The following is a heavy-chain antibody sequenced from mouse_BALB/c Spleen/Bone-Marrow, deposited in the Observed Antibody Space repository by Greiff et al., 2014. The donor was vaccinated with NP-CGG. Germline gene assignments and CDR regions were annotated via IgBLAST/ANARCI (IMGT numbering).Heavy chain of an antibody. Sequence: EVKLMESGGGLVKPGGSLKLSCAASGFTFSDYYMYWVRQTPEKRLEWVATISDGGSYTYYPDSVKGRFTISRDNAKNNLYLLMSSLKSEDTAMYYCARVSYDYFDYWGQGTTLTVSS. CDR3: ARVSYDYFDY. J-gene: IGHJ2*01. D-gene: IGHD2-4*01. CDR2: ISDGGSYT. V-gene: IGHV5-4*02. CDR1: GFTFSDYY.